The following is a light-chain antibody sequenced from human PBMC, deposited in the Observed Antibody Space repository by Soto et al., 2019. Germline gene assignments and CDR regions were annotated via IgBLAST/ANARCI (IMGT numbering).Light chain of an antibody. Sequence: EIVMTQSPATLSVSPGERATLSCRASQSVSSNLAWYQQKPGQAPRLLIYGASSSATGIPASFSGSGSGTAFTITISRLQSEDFAVYYCQQYNIWPPLTFGGGTRVEIK. CDR3: QQYNIWPPLT. J-gene: IGKJ4*01. V-gene: IGKV3-15*01. CDR1: QSVSSN. CDR2: GAS.